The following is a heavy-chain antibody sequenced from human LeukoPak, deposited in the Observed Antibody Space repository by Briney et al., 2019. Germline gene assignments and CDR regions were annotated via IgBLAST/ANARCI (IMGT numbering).Heavy chain of an antibody. CDR3: AKVSRFAVVPAAMLDY. V-gene: IGHV3-23*01. J-gene: IGHJ4*02. D-gene: IGHD2-2*01. Sequence: PGGSLRLSCAASGFTFRSYAMSWVRQAPGKGLEWVSAISGSGDITYYADSVKGRFTMSRDNFKNTLYLQMNSLRAEDTAVYYCAKVSRFAVVPAAMLDYWRQGIQVTVSS. CDR2: ISGSGDIT. CDR1: GFTFRSYA.